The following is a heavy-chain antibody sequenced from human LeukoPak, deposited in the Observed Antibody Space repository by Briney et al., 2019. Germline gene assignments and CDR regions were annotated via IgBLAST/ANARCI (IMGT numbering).Heavy chain of an antibody. CDR3: AKFYDILTGYFDY. Sequence: GGSLRLSCVASGVTFWSYAMRWVCPSPGKGLEWVSGISGGSGNTEYADSVKGRFTISRDNSKSTLYLQMNSLRAADTAVYYCAKFYDILTGYFDYWGQGSLVTVSS. D-gene: IGHD3-9*01. CDR1: GVTFWSYA. V-gene: IGHV3-23*01. CDR2: ISGGSGNT. J-gene: IGHJ4*02.